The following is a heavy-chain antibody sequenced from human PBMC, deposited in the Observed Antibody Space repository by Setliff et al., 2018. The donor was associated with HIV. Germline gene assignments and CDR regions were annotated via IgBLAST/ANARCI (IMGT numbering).Heavy chain of an antibody. CDR2: INHRGNT. Sequence: SETLSLTCAVYGGPFDVHTCNWVRQAPGKRLEGLADINHRGNTNLNPSLKGRLTIAVDTSRDQFSLSLKSVTVADSAAYFCARGQRASPGPGTHYLDVWSKGTSVTVSS. D-gene: IGHD6-25*01. CDR1: GGPFDVHT. CDR3: ARGQRASPGPGTHYLDV. J-gene: IGHJ6*03. V-gene: IGHV4-34*01.